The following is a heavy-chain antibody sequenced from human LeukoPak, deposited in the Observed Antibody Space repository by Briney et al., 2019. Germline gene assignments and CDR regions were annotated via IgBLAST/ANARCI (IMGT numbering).Heavy chain of an antibody. J-gene: IGHJ3*02. V-gene: IGHV1-46*01. CDR3: ARDRLEGCSSWYTCDAFDI. D-gene: IGHD6-13*01. Sequence: ASVRVSCKASGYTFTSYYMHWVRQAPGQGLEWMGIINPSGGSTSYAQKFQGRVTMTRDMSISTAYMELSRLRSDDTAVYYCARDRLEGCSSWYTCDAFDIWGQGTMVTVSS. CDR2: INPSGGST. CDR1: GYTFTSYY.